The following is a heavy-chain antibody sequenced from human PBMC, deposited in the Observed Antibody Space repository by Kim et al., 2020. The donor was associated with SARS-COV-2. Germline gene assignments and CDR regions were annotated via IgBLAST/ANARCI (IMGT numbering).Heavy chain of an antibody. Sequence: DSVKGRFTISRDNAENTLYLQMNSLRAEDTAVYYCARGYIGGCSGYYFDYWGQGALVTVSS. CDR3: ARGYIGGCSGYYFDY. V-gene: IGHV3-11*05. D-gene: IGHD6-19*01. J-gene: IGHJ4*02.